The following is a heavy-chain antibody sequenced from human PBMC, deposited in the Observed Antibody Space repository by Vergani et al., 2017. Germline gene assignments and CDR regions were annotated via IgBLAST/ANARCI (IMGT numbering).Heavy chain of an antibody. J-gene: IGHJ6*03. CDR1: GGTFSSYA. Sequence: QVQLVQSGAEVKKPGSSVKVSCKASGGTFSSYAISWVRQAPGQGLEWMGGIIPIFGTANYAQKFQGRVTITADESTSTAYMELSSLRSEDTAVYYCARYRPYITGTPTNKNYYYYYMDVWGKGTTVTVSS. CDR2: IIPIFGTA. D-gene: IGHD1-20*01. V-gene: IGHV1-69*01. CDR3: ARYRPYITGTPTNKNYYYYYMDV.